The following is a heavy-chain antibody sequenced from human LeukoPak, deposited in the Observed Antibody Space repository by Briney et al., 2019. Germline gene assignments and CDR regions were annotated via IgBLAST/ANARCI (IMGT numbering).Heavy chain of an antibody. Sequence: NTSETLSLTCTVSGGSISSSSYYWGWIRPPPGKGLEGIGSIYYSGSTYYNPSLKSRVTISVDTSKTQFSLKLSSVTAADTAVYYCARAGWELAYYFDYWGQGTLVTVSS. V-gene: IGHV4-39*01. D-gene: IGHD1-26*01. CDR3: ARAGWELAYYFDY. J-gene: IGHJ4*02. CDR1: GGSISSSSYY. CDR2: IYYSGST.